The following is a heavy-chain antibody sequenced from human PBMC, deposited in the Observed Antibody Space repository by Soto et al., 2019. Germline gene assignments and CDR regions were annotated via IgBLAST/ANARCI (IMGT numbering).Heavy chain of an antibody. Sequence: SETLSLTCAVYGGSFSGYYWSWIRQPPGKGLEWIGEINHSGSTNYNPSLKSRVTISVDTSKNQFSLKLSSVTAADTAVYYCARSYYYGSGSMPGYWGQGTLVTVSS. V-gene: IGHV4-34*01. CDR3: ARSYYYGSGSMPGY. J-gene: IGHJ4*02. CDR1: GGSFSGYY. CDR2: INHSGST. D-gene: IGHD3-10*01.